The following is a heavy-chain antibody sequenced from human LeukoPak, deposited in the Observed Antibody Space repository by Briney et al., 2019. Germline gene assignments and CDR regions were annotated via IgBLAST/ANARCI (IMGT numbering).Heavy chain of an antibody. J-gene: IGHJ1*01. CDR2: MNPNSGNT. CDR3: ARVRFGFYRSSLFLQH. V-gene: IGHV1-8*01. CDR1: GYTFTSYD. Sequence: ASVKVSCKASGYTFTSYDINWVRQATEQGLEWMGWMNPNSGNTGYAQKFQGRVTMTRNTSISTAYMELSSLRSEDTAVYYCARVRFGFYRSSLFLQHWGQGTLVTVSS. D-gene: IGHD3-3*01.